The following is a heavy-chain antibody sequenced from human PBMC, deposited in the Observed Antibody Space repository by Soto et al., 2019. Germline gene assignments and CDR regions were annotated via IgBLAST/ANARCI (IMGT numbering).Heavy chain of an antibody. Sequence: QVQLQESGPGLVKPSETLSLTCSVSGGSMNGYYWSWIRQPPGRRLEWIGYIYSSGSTNYNPSLRSRVTISVDTSKNQFSLKLTSVTAADTAVYYCARDKLLGGYEGWFDPWGQGTQVAVSS. D-gene: IGHD5-12*01. CDR3: ARDKLLGGYEGWFDP. J-gene: IGHJ5*02. CDR2: IYSSGST. CDR1: GGSMNGYY. V-gene: IGHV4-59*01.